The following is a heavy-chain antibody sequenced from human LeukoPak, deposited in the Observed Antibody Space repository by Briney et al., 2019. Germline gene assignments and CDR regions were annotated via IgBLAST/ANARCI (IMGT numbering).Heavy chain of an antibody. CDR1: GYTFTGYY. CDR3: ARALIAAADKTYYFDY. D-gene: IGHD6-13*01. V-gene: IGHV1-2*02. Sequence: ASVKVSCKASGYTFTGYYMHWVRQAPGQGLEWMGWINPNSGGTNYAQKFQGRVTMTRDTSISTAYMELRSLRSDDTAVYYCARALIAAADKTYYFDYWGQGTLVTVSS. CDR2: INPNSGGT. J-gene: IGHJ4*02.